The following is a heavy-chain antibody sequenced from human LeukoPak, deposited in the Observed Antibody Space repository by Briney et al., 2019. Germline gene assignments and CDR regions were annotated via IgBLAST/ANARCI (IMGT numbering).Heavy chain of an antibody. CDR2: ISRDGGST. CDR1: GLTFDEYT. CDR3: TKDRYCTTPTCPLDY. D-gene: IGHD2-8*01. V-gene: IGHV3-43*01. Sequence: GGSLRLSCAASGLTFDEYTFHWVRQAPGKGLQWVSLISRDGGSTYYADSVKGRFTISRDNSKNSLYLQMNSLRTEDTALYYCTKDRYCTTPTCPLDYWGQGTQVTVSS. J-gene: IGHJ4*02.